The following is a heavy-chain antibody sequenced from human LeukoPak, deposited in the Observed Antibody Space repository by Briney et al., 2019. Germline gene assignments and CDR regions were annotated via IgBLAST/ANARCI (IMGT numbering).Heavy chain of an antibody. D-gene: IGHD2-21*01. CDR1: GYSFTSYW. V-gene: IGHV5-51*01. Sequence: GESLKISCKGAGYSFTSYWIAWVRQMPGKGLEWMGIIYPGDSETIYSPSFQGQVTISADNSITTAYLQWSSLKASDTAMYYCARTYCGGDCYPPYLFDYWGQGTLVTVSS. J-gene: IGHJ4*02. CDR2: IYPGDSET. CDR3: ARTYCGGDCYPPYLFDY.